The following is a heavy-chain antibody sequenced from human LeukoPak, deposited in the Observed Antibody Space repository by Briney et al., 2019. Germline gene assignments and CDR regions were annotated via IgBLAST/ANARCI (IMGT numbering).Heavy chain of an antibody. CDR2: IYYSGST. D-gene: IGHD2-2*02. J-gene: IGHJ6*03. V-gene: IGHV4-31*03. CDR3: ARVGPYCSSTSCYTSGVRNYYYYMDV. CDR1: GGSISSGGYY. Sequence: SQTLSLTCTVSGGSISSGGYYWCWLRQHPGKGLEWIGNIYYSGSTYYNPSLKSRITISLDTSKNQFSLKLRSVTAADTAVYYCARVGPYCSSTSCYTSGVRNYYYYMDVWGKGTTVTASS.